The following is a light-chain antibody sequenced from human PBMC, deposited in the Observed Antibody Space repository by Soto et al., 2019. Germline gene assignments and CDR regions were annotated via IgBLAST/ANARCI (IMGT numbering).Light chain of an antibody. CDR1: SSDVGGYNY. V-gene: IGLV2-14*01. J-gene: IGLJ1*01. CDR2: EVS. CDR3: SSYTSSSLYV. Sequence: QSVLTQPASVSGSPGQSITISCTGTSSDVGGYNYVSWYQQHPGKAPKLMIYEVSNRPSGVSNRFSGSNSGNTASLTISGLQAEEEADYYCSSYTSSSLYVFGTGTKVTVL.